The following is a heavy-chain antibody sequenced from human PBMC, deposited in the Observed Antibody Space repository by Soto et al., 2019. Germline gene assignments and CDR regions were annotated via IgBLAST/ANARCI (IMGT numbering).Heavy chain of an antibody. D-gene: IGHD2-2*01. CDR1: GGTFSSYA. CDR3: ARAQDIVVVPAPRPHYYYGMDV. CDR2: IIPIFGTA. Sequence: GASVKVSCKASGGTFSSYAISWVRQAPGQRLEWIGGIIPIFGTANYAQKFQGRVTITADESTSTAYMELSSLRSEDTAVYYCARAQDIVVVPAPRPHYYYGMDVWGQGTTVTVSS. J-gene: IGHJ6*02. V-gene: IGHV1-69*13.